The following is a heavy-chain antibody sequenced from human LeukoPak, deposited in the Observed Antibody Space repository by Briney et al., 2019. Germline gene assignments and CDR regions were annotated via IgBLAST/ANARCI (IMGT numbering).Heavy chain of an antibody. J-gene: IGHJ4*02. CDR1: GFTFSSHG. V-gene: IGHV3-23*01. CDR3: AKDNSAMAAMVSFDY. Sequence: GGTLRLSCAASGFTFSSHGMSWVRQAPGKGLEWVSAISGSGGSTYYADSVKGRFTISRDNSKNTLYLQMNSLRAEDTAVYYCAKDNSAMAAMVSFDYWGQGTLVTVSS. D-gene: IGHD5-18*01. CDR2: ISGSGGST.